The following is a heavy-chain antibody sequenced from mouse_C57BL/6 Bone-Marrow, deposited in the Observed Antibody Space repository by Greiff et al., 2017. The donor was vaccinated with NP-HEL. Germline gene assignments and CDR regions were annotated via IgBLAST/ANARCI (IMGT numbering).Heavy chain of an antibody. CDR3: ARDAGDGYFPFAY. Sequence: EVKLVESGGGLVQSGRSLRLSCATSGFTFSDFYMEWVRQAPGKGLEWIAASRNKANDYTTEYSASVKGRFIVSRDTSQSILYLQMNALRAEDTAIYYCARDAGDGYFPFAYWGQGTLVTVSA. D-gene: IGHD2-3*01. V-gene: IGHV7-1*01. CDR2: SRNKANDYTT. J-gene: IGHJ3*01. CDR1: GFTFSDFY.